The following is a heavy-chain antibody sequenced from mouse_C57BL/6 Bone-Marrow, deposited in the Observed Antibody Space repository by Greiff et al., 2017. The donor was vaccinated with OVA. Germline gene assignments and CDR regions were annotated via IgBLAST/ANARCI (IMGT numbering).Heavy chain of an antibody. Sequence: EVKVVESGGGLVQPKGSLKLSCAASGFTFNTYAMHWVRQAPGKGLEWVARIRSKSSNYATYYADSVKDRFTISRDDSQSMLYLQMNNLKTEDTAMYYCVRELGLLYYYAMDYWGQGTSVTVSS. V-gene: IGHV10-3*01. CDR3: VRELGLLYYYAMDY. D-gene: IGHD1-1*02. J-gene: IGHJ4*01. CDR1: GFTFNTYA. CDR2: IRSKSSNYAT.